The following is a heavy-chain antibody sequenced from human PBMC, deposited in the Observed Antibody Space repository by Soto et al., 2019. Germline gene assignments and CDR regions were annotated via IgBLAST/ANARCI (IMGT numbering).Heavy chain of an antibody. V-gene: IGHV4-34*01. CDR3: ARGSIKPSTNWFDP. Sequence: SATLSLTCAVYGGSFSGYYWSWIRQPPGKGLEWIGEINHSGSTNYNPSLKSRVTISVDTSKNQFSLKLSSVTAADTAVYYCARGSIKPSTNWFDPWGQGTLVTVSS. D-gene: IGHD3-3*02. CDR1: GGSFSGYY. J-gene: IGHJ5*02. CDR2: INHSGST.